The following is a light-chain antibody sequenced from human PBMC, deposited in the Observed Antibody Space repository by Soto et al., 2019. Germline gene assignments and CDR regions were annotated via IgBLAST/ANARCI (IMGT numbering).Light chain of an antibody. CDR1: QDISNY. Sequence: DIQMTQSPSSLSASVGDRVTITCQASQDISNYLNWYQQKPGKAPKLLIYDASNLETGDPSRISGSGSGTDFTFSISSLQPEDIATYYCQQYDNLPYTFGQGTKLEIK. CDR3: QQYDNLPYT. V-gene: IGKV1-33*01. J-gene: IGKJ2*01. CDR2: DAS.